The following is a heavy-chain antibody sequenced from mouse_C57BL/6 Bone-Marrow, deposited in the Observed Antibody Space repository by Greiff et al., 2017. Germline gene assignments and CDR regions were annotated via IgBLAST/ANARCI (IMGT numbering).Heavy chain of an antibody. J-gene: IGHJ3*01. Sequence: QVQLKQSGAELVKPGASVKLSCKASGYTFTEYTIHWVKQRSGQGLEWIGWFYPGSGSIKYNEKFKDKATLTADKSSSTVYMELSRLTSEDSAVYFCARHEDALYDGYYERFAYWGQGTLVTVSA. V-gene: IGHV1-62-2*01. CDR3: ARHEDALYDGYYERFAY. CDR2: FYPGSGSI. D-gene: IGHD2-3*01. CDR1: GYTFTEYT.